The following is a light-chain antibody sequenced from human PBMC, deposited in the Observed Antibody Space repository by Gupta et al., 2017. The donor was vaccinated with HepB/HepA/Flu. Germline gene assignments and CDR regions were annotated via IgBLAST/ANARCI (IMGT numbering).Light chain of an antibody. CDR1: QSIGNY. J-gene: IGKJ1*01. Sequence: DIQMAQSPSSLSASVGDRITIACRASQSIGNYLNWYQQKPGKAPKPLISVASSLQSGVPSRFSGSGSGTDFTLTISSLQPEDFATYYCQQSYGTLWTFGQGTKVEIK. CDR3: QQSYGTLWT. V-gene: IGKV1-39*01. CDR2: VAS.